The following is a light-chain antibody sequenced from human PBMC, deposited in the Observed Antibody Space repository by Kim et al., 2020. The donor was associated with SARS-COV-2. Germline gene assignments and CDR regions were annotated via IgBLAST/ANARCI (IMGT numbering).Light chain of an antibody. Sequence: PGESTPLATRRTRHLIRSYLAWYQQKPGQAPKLLIYGASSRATDVPVRFSGSASGTDFTLTISRLEPEDFAVYYCQQYGSSPWTFGQGTKVDIK. CDR1: RHLIRSY. J-gene: IGKJ1*01. V-gene: IGKV3-20*01. CDR2: GAS. CDR3: QQYGSSPWT.